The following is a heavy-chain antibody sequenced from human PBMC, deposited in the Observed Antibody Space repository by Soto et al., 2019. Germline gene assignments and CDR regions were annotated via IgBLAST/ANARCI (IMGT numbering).Heavy chain of an antibody. D-gene: IGHD7-27*01. CDR2: ISAYNGNT. CDR1: GYTFTSSG. CDR3: ARDGHWGGTAD. V-gene: IGHV1-18*01. J-gene: IGHJ4*02. Sequence: QVQLVQSGAEVKKPGASVKVSCKAYGYTFTSSGISWVRQAPGQGLEWMGWISAYNGNTNYAQKLQGRVTMTTDTSMSTSYMEMRSRRSDDPAVYYWARDGHWGGTADWGQGTLVTDSS.